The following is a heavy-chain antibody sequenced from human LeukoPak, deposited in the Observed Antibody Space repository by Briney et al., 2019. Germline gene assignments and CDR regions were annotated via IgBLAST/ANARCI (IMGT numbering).Heavy chain of an antibody. CDR1: GFTFSSYG. CDR2: ISYDGSNK. J-gene: IGHJ4*02. V-gene: IGHV3-30*03. D-gene: IGHD4-17*01. Sequence: PGRSLRLSCAASGFTFSSYGMHWVRQAPGKGLEWVAVISYDGSNKYYADSVKGRFTISRDNAKNSLYLQMNSLRAEDTAVYYCARGGHYGPRDYWGQGTLVTVSS. CDR3: ARGGHYGPRDY.